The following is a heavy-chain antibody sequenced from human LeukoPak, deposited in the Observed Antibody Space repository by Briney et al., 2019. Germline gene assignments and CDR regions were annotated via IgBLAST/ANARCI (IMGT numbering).Heavy chain of an antibody. D-gene: IGHD6-13*01. Sequence: ASVKVSCKASGYTFTGYYMHWVRQAPGQGLEWMGWINPNSGGTNYAQKFQGRVTTTRDTSISTAYMELSRLRSDDTAVYYCARDLPEGGIAAAGALDYWGQGTLVTVSS. CDR2: INPNSGGT. V-gene: IGHV1-2*02. CDR3: ARDLPEGGIAAAGALDY. J-gene: IGHJ4*02. CDR1: GYTFTGYY.